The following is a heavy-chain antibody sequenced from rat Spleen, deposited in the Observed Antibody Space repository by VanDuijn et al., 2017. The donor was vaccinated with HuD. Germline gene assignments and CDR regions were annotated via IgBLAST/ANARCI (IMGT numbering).Heavy chain of an antibody. CDR2: ITNTGGSN. J-gene: IGHJ4*01. CDR3: TRLGQLHVMDA. Sequence: EVQLVESGGGLVQPGRSLKLSCVASGFTFNNYWMTWIRQAPGKGLEGVASITNTGGSNYYPDSVRGRFTISRDNAKSTLYLQMNSLRSEDTATYYCTRLGQLHVMDAWGQGASVTVSS. D-gene: IGHD1-10*01. CDR1: GFTFNNYW. V-gene: IGHV5-31*01.